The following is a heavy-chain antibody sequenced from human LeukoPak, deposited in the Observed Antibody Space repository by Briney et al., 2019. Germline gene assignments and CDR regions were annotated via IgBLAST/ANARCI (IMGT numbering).Heavy chain of an antibody. Sequence: SETLSLTCTVSGGSISSSSYYWGWIRQPPGKGLEWIGSIYYSGSTYYNPSLKSRVTISVDTSKNQFSLKLSSVTAADTAVYYCARYQVGADYYFDYWGQGTLVTVSS. J-gene: IGHJ4*02. D-gene: IGHD2-2*01. CDR2: IYYSGST. CDR1: GGSISSSSYY. CDR3: ARYQVGADYYFDY. V-gene: IGHV4-39*07.